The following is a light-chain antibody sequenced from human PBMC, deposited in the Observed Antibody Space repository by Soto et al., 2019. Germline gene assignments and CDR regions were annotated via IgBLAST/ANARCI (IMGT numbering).Light chain of an antibody. CDR1: QSVSSN. CDR2: GAF. V-gene: IGKV3-15*01. Sequence: EIVMTQSPATLSVSPGERATLSCRASQSVSSNLAWYQQRPGQAPRLLIYGAFTRATGIPARFSGSGSGTEFTLTISSLQSEYFAVYYCQQYNDWPPAYTFGQGTNLEIK. CDR3: QQYNDWPPAYT. J-gene: IGKJ2*01.